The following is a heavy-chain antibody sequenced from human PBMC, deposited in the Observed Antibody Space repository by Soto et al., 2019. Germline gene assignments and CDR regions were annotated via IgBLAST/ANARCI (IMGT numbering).Heavy chain of an antibody. CDR2: IIGSGTTA. V-gene: IGHV3-23*01. CDR3: AKPTGGWFSAFEI. D-gene: IGHD6-19*01. J-gene: IGHJ3*02. Sequence: EVQLLESGGGLVQAGGSLRLSCAASGFIFSSYAMSWVRQAPGKGLEWVAAIIGSGTTAYYAHSVKGRFTFARDNSKKTMNLQMNSLRAEDTAVYYCAKPTGGWFSAFEIWGQGTMVTVSS. CDR1: GFIFSSYA.